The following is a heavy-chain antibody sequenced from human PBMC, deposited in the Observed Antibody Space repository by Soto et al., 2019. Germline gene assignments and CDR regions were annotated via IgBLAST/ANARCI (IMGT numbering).Heavy chain of an antibody. CDR1: GFTFSNYW. CDR2: INGDGGST. V-gene: IGHV3-74*01. CDR3: AREGGNYFYGMDV. J-gene: IGHJ6*02. Sequence: GGSLRLSCAASGFTFSNYWMHWVRQAPGKGLVWVSRINGDGGSTTYADSVKGRFTISRDNAKNTLYLQMNNLRAEDTAVYYCAREGGNYFYGMDVWGQGTTVTVSS.